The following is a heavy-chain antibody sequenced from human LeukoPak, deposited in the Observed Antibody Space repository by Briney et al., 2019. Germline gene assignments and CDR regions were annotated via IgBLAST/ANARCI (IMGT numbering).Heavy chain of an antibody. D-gene: IGHD3-10*01. CDR2: IYHSGST. J-gene: IGHJ6*03. CDR1: GYSISSGYY. V-gene: IGHV4-38-2*02. Sequence: SETLSLTCTVSGYSISSGYYWGWIRQPPGKGLEWIGSIYHSGSTYYNPSLKSRVTMSVDTSKNQFALKLSSVTAADTAVYYCARAVGSGSFQTYYYYMDVWGKGTTVTISS. CDR3: ARAVGSGSFQTYYYYMDV.